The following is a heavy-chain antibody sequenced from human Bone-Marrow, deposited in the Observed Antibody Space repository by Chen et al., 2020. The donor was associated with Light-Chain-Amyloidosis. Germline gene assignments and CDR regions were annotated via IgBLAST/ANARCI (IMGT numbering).Heavy chain of an antibody. CDR1: GFIFENYA. J-gene: IGHJ4*02. Sequence: EVQLVEAGGGVAQPVGSLRLSCVGSGFIFENYAMHWVRQVPGKGLEWLCLISGDGGNTDYADSVKGRFIVSRDKSKNSLYLQMNSLRAEDTAFYYCAKDKPGVFANWGQGTLVTVSS. V-gene: IGHV3-43*02. CDR3: AKDKPGVFAN. CDR2: ISGDGGNT. D-gene: IGHD2-8*01.